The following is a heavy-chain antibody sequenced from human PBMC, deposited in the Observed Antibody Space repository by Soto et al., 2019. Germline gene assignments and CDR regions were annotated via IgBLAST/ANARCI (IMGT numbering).Heavy chain of an antibody. CDR2: IYYSGST. CDR3: ASGIGSSWEPEYFQH. Sequence: ASETLSLTCTVSGGSISSGGYYWSWIRQHPGKGLEWIGYIYYSGSTYYNLSLKSRVTISVDTSKNQFSLKLSSVTAADTAVYYCASGIGSSWEPEYFQHWGQGTLVTVSS. D-gene: IGHD6-13*01. V-gene: IGHV4-31*03. CDR1: GGSISSGGYY. J-gene: IGHJ1*01.